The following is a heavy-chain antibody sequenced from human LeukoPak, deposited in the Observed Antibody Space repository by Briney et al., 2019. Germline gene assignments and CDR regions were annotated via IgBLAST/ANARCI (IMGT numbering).Heavy chain of an antibody. D-gene: IGHD3-9*01. CDR2: ISGSGGST. V-gene: IGHV3-23*01. CDR3: AKEPQLRYFDWLPPGSDNWFDP. Sequence: PGGSLRLSCAASGFTFDDYGMSWGRQAPGRGLEWVSAISGSGGSTYYADTVKGRFAISRDNSKNTLYLQMNSLRAEDTAVYYCAKEPQLRYFDWLPPGSDNWFDPWGQGTRVTVSS. CDR1: GFTFDDYG. J-gene: IGHJ5*02.